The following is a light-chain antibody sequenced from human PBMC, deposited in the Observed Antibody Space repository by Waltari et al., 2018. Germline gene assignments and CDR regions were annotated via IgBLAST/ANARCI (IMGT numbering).Light chain of an antibody. Sequence: QSALTQPASVSGSPGQSITISCTGTSSDVGGYDYVSWYQQHPGKAPTPILYDVSNRPLEVSHRFSGSKSGNTASLTISGLQADDEAEYYCGSYTSSTTLAFGTGTKVTVL. CDR2: DVS. CDR3: GSYTSSTTLA. CDR1: SSDVGGYDY. J-gene: IGLJ1*01. V-gene: IGLV2-14*03.